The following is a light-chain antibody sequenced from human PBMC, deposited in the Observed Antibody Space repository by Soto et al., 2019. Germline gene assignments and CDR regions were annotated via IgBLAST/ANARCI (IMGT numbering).Light chain of an antibody. Sequence: QAVVTQSPSASASLGASVKLTCTLSSGHSTYAIAWHQQQPEKGPRYLMKLSSDGSHSKGDGIPDRFSGSSSGAERYLTISSLQSEDEADYYCQTWATGIRIFGGGTQLTVL. CDR1: SGHSTYA. CDR2: LSSDGSH. CDR3: QTWATGIRI. V-gene: IGLV4-69*01. J-gene: IGLJ2*01.